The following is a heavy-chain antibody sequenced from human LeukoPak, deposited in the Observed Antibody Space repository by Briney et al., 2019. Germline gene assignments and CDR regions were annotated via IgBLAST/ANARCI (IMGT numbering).Heavy chain of an antibody. J-gene: IGHJ4*02. Sequence: SETLSLTCTVSGDSISNTNYYWGWIRQPPGKGLQWIGTVYFRGNKYYTPSLKSRVTTSVDMSSNQFFLKLTSVTAADTAVYYCGRHRGGRYLGVFDSWGQGTLVAVSS. D-gene: IGHD3-16*01. CDR1: GDSISNTNYY. CDR2: VYFRGNK. V-gene: IGHV4-39*01. CDR3: GRHRGGRYLGVFDS.